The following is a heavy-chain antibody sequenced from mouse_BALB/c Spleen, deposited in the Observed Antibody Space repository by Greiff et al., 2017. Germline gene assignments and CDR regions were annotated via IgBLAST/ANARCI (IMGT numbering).Heavy chain of an antibody. CDR1: GFTFSNYW. Sequence: EVKLVESGGGLVQPGGSMKLSCVASGFTFSNYWMNWVRQSPEKGLEWVAEIRLKSNNYATHYAESVKGRFTISRDDSKSSVYLQMNNLRAEDTGIYYCTRGYDYYFDYWGQGTTLTVSS. CDR3: TRGYDYYFDY. D-gene: IGHD2-4*01. V-gene: IGHV6-6*02. J-gene: IGHJ2*01. CDR2: IRLKSNNYAT.